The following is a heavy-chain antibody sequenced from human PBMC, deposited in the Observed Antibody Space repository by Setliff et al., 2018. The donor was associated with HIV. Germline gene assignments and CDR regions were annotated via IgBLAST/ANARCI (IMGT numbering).Heavy chain of an antibody. V-gene: IGHV3-7*01. D-gene: IGHD3-10*01. CDR2: IDRDGSET. CDR3: ARKFRPGHGVDV. J-gene: IGHJ6*02. Sequence: PGGSLRLSCAASEFVFSDYVTHRVRQAPGKGLEWVANIDRDGSETNYVDSVKGRFTIFRDNAKSSMYLQMNSLRAEDTAIYYCARKFRPGHGVDVWGQGTTVTVSS. CDR1: EFVFSDYV.